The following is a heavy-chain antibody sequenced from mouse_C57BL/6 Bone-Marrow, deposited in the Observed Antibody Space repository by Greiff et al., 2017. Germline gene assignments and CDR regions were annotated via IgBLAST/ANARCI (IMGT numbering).Heavy chain of an antibody. V-gene: IGHV10-1*01. J-gene: IGHJ1*03. CDR1: GFSFNTYA. D-gene: IGHD1-1*01. CDR2: IRSKSNNYAT. CDR3: VRHGHYGSSYWYFDV. Sequence: EVQRVESGGGLVQPKGSLKLSCAASGFSFNTYAMNWVRQAPGQGLEWVARIRSKSNNYATYYADSVKDRFTISRDDSESMLYLQMNNLKTEDTAMYYCVRHGHYGSSYWYFDVWGTGTTVTVSS.